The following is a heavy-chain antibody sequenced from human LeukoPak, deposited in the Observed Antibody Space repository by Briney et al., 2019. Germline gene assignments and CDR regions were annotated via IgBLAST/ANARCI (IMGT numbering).Heavy chain of an antibody. V-gene: IGHV3-33*01. D-gene: IGHD7-27*01. CDR1: GFTFSSYG. J-gene: IGHJ6*02. CDR2: IWYDGSNK. CDR3: ARESWGAYYFGMDV. Sequence: PGGSLRLSCAASGFTFSSYGMHWVRQAPGKGLEWVAVIWYDGSNKYYADSVKGRFTISRDNSKNTLYLQMNSLRAEDTAVYYCARESWGAYYFGMDVWGQGTTVTVSS.